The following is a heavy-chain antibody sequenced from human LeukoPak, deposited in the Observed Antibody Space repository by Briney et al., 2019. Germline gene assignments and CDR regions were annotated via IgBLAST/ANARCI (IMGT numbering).Heavy chain of an antibody. CDR2: INPNSGGT. V-gene: IGHV1-2*02. CDR1: GYTFTGYY. J-gene: IGHJ4*02. CDR3: ARVIYGDYFVDY. D-gene: IGHD4-17*01. Sequence: ASVKVSCKASGYTFTGYYMHWVRQAPGQGLEWMGWINPNSGGTNYAQKFQGRVTMTRDTSISTAYMELSRLRPDDTAVYYCARVIYGDYFVDYWGQGTLVTVSS.